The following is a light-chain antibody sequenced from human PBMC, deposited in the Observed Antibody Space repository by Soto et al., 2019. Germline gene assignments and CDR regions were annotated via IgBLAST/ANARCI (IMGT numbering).Light chain of an antibody. CDR1: QSIDRW. CDR3: QHYNSYGT. V-gene: IGKV1-5*01. Sequence: DIPMTQSPSTLPASVGYRVTITCRASQSIDRWLAWYQQRPGKAPKILIYHAFSLETGVPSRFSGSGSGTEFTLTISSLQPDDFATYYCQHYNSYGTFGQGTK. CDR2: HAF. J-gene: IGKJ1*01.